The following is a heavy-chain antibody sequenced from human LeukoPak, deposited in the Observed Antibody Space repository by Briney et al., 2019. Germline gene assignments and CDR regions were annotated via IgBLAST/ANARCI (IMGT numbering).Heavy chain of an antibody. Sequence: GGSLSLSCAASGFIFIIYAMRWVRQAPGKGREGVSIISGSGTSTYYTDSVKGRFNLSRDNSKNTVYLQMNSLRAEDTAVYYCAKNLNDILTRYSNPFRGKTMLTHPDAFDIWGQGTMVSVSS. CDR2: ISGSGTST. J-gene: IGHJ3*02. CDR3: AKNLNDILTRYSNPFRGKTMLTHPDAFDI. CDR1: GFIFIIYA. V-gene: IGHV3-23*01. D-gene: IGHD3-9*01.